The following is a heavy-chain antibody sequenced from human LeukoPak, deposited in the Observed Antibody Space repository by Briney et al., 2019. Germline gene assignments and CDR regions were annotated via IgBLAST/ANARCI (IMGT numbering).Heavy chain of an antibody. CDR3: ARTDSSGWYYFDY. D-gene: IGHD6-19*01. CDR2: IHYSGSS. J-gene: IGHJ4*02. V-gene: IGHV4-59*01. Sequence: PSETLSLTCTVSGASISSYYWTWIRQPPGKGLEWIGYIHYSGSSNYNPSLKSRVTISVDTSKNQISLKLSSVTAADTAVYYCARTDSSGWYYFDYWGQGTLVTVSS. CDR1: GASISSYY.